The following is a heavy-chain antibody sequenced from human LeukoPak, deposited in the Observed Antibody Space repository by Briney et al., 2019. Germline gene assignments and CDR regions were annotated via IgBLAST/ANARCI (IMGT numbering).Heavy chain of an antibody. V-gene: IGHV3-53*01. CDR2: IYSGGST. D-gene: IGHD3-22*01. Sequence: PGGSLRLPCAASGFTVSGNDMSWVRQAPGQGLEGVSLIYSGGSTYYADSVKGRFTISRDNSKNTLYLQMTSLRAEDTAVYYCVLEVIGLDYWGQGTLVTVSS. CDR1: GFTVSGND. CDR3: VLEVIGLDY. J-gene: IGHJ4*02.